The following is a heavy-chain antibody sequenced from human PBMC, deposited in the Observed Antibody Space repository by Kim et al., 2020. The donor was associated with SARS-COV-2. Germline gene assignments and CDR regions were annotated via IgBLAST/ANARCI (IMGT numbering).Heavy chain of an antibody. J-gene: IGHJ6*02. D-gene: IGHD3-3*01. CDR3: ARDRGCRRCEITIFGVVNHYYYYGMDV. Sequence: GGSLRLSCAASGFTFSSYAMHWVRQAPGKGLEWVAVISYDGSNKYYVDSVKGRFTISRDNSKNTLYLQMNSLRAEDTAVYYCARDRGCRRCEITIFGVVNHYYYYGMDVWGQGTTVTVSS. CDR1: GFTFSSYA. V-gene: IGHV3-30*04. CDR2: ISYDGSNK.